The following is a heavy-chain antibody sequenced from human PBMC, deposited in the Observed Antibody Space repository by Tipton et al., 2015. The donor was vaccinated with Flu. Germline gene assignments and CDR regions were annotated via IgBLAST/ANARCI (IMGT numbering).Heavy chain of an antibody. CDR1: GYSISSGFY. J-gene: IGHJ4*02. Sequence: LVQPSETLSLTCTVSGYSISSGFYWGWIRQPPGKGLEWIGNIYRSGSTFYNPSLKSRVTISVDTSKNQFSLKLSSVTAADTAVYYCARGDGYNFDYWGQGTLVTVSS. CDR2: IYRSGST. CDR3: ARGDGYNFDY. V-gene: IGHV4-38-2*02. D-gene: IGHD5-24*01.